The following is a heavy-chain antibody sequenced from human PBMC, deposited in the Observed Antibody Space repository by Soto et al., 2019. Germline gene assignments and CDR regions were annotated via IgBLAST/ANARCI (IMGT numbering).Heavy chain of an antibody. D-gene: IGHD4-4*01. CDR1: GGSISSGGYY. J-gene: IGHJ6*02. V-gene: IGHV4-31*03. Sequence: SETLSLTCTVSGGSISSGGYYWSWIRQHPGKGLEWIGYIYYSGSTYYNPSLKSRVTISVDTSKNQFSLKLSSVTAADTAVYYCARVSSFGNYGYYYYGMDVGGQGTTGTVSS. CDR2: IYYSGST. CDR3: ARVSSFGNYGYYYYGMDV.